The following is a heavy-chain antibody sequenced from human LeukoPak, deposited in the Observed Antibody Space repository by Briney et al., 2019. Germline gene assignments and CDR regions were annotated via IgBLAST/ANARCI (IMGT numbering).Heavy chain of an antibody. J-gene: IGHJ5*02. Sequence: GASVKVSCKASGYTFTGYYMHWVRQAPGQGLEWMGWINPNSGGTNYAQKFQGRVTMARDTSISTAYMELSRLRSDDTAVYYCARVKTIYDSSGYYPTWGQGTLVTVSS. CDR2: INPNSGGT. D-gene: IGHD3-22*01. V-gene: IGHV1-2*02. CDR1: GYTFTGYY. CDR3: ARVKTIYDSSGYYPT.